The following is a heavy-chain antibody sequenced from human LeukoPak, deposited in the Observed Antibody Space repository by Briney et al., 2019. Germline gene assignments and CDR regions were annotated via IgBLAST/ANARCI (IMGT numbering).Heavy chain of an antibody. D-gene: IGHD5-12*01. CDR3: ARENVDIVAIRKDYYYGMDV. Sequence: SVKVSCKASGGTFSSYAISWVRQAPGQGLEWMGRIIPILGIANYAQKFQGRVTITADKSTSTACMELSSLRSEDTAVYYCARENVDIVAIRKDYYYGMDVWGQGTTVTVSS. J-gene: IGHJ6*02. V-gene: IGHV1-69*04. CDR1: GGTFSSYA. CDR2: IIPILGIA.